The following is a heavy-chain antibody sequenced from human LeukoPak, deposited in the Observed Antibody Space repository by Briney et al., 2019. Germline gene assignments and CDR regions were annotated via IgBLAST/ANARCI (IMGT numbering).Heavy chain of an antibody. Sequence: ASVKVSCKGSGYTLSNHAFGWVRQAPGQGLEWMGWISADNGNTNHAQKFQGRVSLTTDTSTSTAYMELRSLRSDDTAVYYCAREGRDWQWKGIDYWGQGTLVTVSS. J-gene: IGHJ4*02. D-gene: IGHD6-19*01. CDR3: AREGRDWQWKGIDY. CDR2: ISADNGNT. V-gene: IGHV1-18*04. CDR1: GYTLSNHA.